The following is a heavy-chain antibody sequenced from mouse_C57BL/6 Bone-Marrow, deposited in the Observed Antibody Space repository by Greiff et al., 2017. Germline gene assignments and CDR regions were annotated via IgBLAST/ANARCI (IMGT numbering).Heavy chain of an antibody. CDR3: ARDPY. V-gene: IGHV5-4*01. CDR1: GFTFSSYA. Sequence: EVQLVESGGGLVKPGGSLKLSCAASGFTFSSYAMSWVRQTPEKRLEWVATISDGGRYTYYPDNVKGRFTISRDNAKNNLYLQMSHLKSEDTAMYYCARDPYWGQGTLVTVSA. CDR2: ISDGGRYT. J-gene: IGHJ3*01.